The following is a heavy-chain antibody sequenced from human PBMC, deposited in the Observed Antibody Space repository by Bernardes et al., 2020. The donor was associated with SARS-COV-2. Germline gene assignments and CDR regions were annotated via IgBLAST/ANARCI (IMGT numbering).Heavy chain of an antibody. V-gene: IGHV3-23*01. Sequence: GGSLRLSCAASGFTFRSYAMSWVRQAPGKGLEWVSAISGSGGSTYYADSAKGRFTISRDNSKNTLYLQMNSLRAEDTAVYYCAKDIVAYDILTGYDYWGQGTLVTVSS. CDR1: GFTFRSYA. D-gene: IGHD3-9*01. CDR3: AKDIVAYDILTGYDY. CDR2: ISGSGGST. J-gene: IGHJ4*02.